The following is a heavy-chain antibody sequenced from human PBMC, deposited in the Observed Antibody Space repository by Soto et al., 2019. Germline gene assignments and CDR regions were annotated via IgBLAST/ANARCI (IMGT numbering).Heavy chain of an antibody. CDR1: GFTFSSYA. Sequence: PGGSLSLSCTASGFTFSSYAMSWVRQAPGKGLEWVSAIGAGSGSTYYADSVKGRFSISRDTSKNTLYLQMNSLRVEDTAIYDCEKDLPGELLPTCFHSWGQGTLVTVSS. CDR3: EKDLPGELLPTCFHS. D-gene: IGHD1-26*01. J-gene: IGHJ5*01. CDR2: IGAGSGST. V-gene: IGHV3-23*01.